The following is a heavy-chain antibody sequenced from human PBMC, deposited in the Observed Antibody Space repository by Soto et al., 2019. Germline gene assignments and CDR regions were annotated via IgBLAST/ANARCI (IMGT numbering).Heavy chain of an antibody. Sequence: QVQLVQSGAEVKKPGASVKVSCKASGYTFTSYAMHWVRQAPGQRLEWMGWINAGNGHTKYSQKFHDRPTTTRYETANTAYRKPGSLRCDDTAGNACPSQLRKYDFWSAPLRDYWGQGTLVTVSS. CDR1: GYTFTSYA. V-gene: IGHV1-3*01. J-gene: IGHJ4*02. CDR2: INAGNGHT. CDR3: PSQLRKYDFWSAPLRDY. D-gene: IGHD3-3*01.